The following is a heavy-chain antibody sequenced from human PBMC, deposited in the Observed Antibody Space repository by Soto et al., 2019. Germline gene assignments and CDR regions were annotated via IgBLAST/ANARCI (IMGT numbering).Heavy chain of an antibody. CDR3: AGSNYGDYVWWRGANWFDP. CDR1: GGTFSSYA. CDR2: IIPIFGTA. J-gene: IGHJ5*02. Sequence: SVKVSCKASGGTFSSYAISWVRQAPGQGLEWMGGIIPIFGTANYAQKFQGRVTITADESTSTAYMELSSLRSEDTAVYYCAGSNYGDYVWWRGANWFDPWGQGTLVTVS. D-gene: IGHD4-17*01. V-gene: IGHV1-69*13.